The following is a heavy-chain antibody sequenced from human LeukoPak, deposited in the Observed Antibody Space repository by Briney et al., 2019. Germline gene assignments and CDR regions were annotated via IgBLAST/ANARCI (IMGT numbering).Heavy chain of an antibody. CDR2: INVGGCST. V-gene: IGHV3-23*01. Sequence: GGSLRLSCAASGFAFSSYTMGWVRQAPGKGLEWVSAINVGGCSTYYADAVKGRFTISRDDSKNTVSLQMNSLRAEDAAVYYCAKKTSYCGGDCYPYYFDHWGQGTLVTVSS. CDR3: AKKTSYCGGDCYPYYFDH. D-gene: IGHD2-21*02. J-gene: IGHJ4*02. CDR1: GFAFSSYT.